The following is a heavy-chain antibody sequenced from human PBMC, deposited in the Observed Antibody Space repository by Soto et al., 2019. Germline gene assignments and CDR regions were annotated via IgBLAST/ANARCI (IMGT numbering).Heavy chain of an antibody. D-gene: IGHD1-1*01. CDR1: GGSINRGGYH. CDR3: ACTFKRRFRNWIHS. CDR2: IYYRGNT. V-gene: IGHV4-31*11. Sequence: SGTLSLTCGVSGGSINRGGYHCTWIRQHPEKGLEWIGYIYYRGNTYYNPSLRSRLTISVDTSKNEFSLNLTSVTAADTAVYNCACTFKRRFRNWIHSRGQGPLVTVSS. J-gene: IGHJ5*01.